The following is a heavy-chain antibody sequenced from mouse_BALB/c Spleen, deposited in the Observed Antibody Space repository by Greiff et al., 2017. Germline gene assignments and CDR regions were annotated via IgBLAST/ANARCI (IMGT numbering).Heavy chain of an antibody. V-gene: IGHV2-4-1*01. CDR2: IWSGGST. CDR3: ARKGNWDVGAMDY. D-gene: IGHD4-1*01. J-gene: IGHJ4*01. CDR1: GFSLTSYD. Sequence: QVQLKESGPGLVQPSQSLSITCTVSGFSLTSYDVHWVRQSPGKGLEWLGVIWSGGSTDYNAAFISRLSISKDNSKSQVFFKMNSLQADDTAIYYCARKGNWDVGAMDYWGQGTSVTVSS.